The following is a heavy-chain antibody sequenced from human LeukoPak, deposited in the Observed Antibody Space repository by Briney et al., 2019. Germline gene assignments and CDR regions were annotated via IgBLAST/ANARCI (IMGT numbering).Heavy chain of an antibody. V-gene: IGHV4-59*01. Sequence: SETLSLTCTVSGGSISSYYWSWLRPPPGKGLEWMGYIYYSGSTNYNPSLTSRVTISVDTSKNQFSLTLSSVTAADTAVYYCARDRGLQELAFDIWGQGTMVTVSS. J-gene: IGHJ3*02. CDR2: IYYSGST. CDR1: GGSISSYY. CDR3: ARDRGLQELAFDI. D-gene: IGHD3-10*01.